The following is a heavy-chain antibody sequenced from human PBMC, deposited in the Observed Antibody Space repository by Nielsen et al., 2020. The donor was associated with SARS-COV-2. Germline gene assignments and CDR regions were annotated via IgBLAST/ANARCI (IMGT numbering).Heavy chain of an antibody. CDR3: ARAPVYSSTAPDF. CDR2: ICCSWRT. D-gene: IGHD4-11*01. Sequence: SETLSLTCTVSGGSISSKGYYWSWIRQPPGKGLEWIGYICCSWRTTYNPSLKSRVTISVDTSKNQVSLRLASVTAADTAIYYCARAPVYSSTAPDFWGQGTLVTVSS. J-gene: IGHJ4*02. CDR1: GGSISSKGYY. V-gene: IGHV4-30-4*08.